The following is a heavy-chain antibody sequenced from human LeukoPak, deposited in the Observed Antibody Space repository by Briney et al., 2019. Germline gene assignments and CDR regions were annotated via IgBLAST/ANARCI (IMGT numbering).Heavy chain of an antibody. V-gene: IGHV4-38-2*02. CDR2: IYHSGST. CDR3: ARAQSGIAAAGTRYYYYYYMDV. CDR1: GGSISGSYY. D-gene: IGHD6-13*01. J-gene: IGHJ6*03. Sequence: SETLSLTCTVSGGSISGSYYWGWIRQPPGKGLEGIGSIYHSGSTYYNPSLKSRVTISVDTSKNQFSLKLSSVTAADTAVYYCARAQSGIAAAGTRYYYYYYMDVWGKGTTVTVSS.